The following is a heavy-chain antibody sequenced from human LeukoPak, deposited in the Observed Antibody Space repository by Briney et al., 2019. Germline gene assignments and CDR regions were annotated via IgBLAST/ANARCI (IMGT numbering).Heavy chain of an antibody. CDR1: GFTFSNYW. Sequence: QPGGSLRLSCAASGFTFSNYWMTWFRQTPGKGLEWVGNIKQDGSEKYYVDSVKGRFTISRDNAKNSLYLQMNSLRVEDTAIYYCARDYVWGSSESDYWGQGTLVTVSS. V-gene: IGHV3-7*01. CDR3: ARDYVWGSSESDY. J-gene: IGHJ4*02. D-gene: IGHD7-27*01. CDR2: IKQDGSEK.